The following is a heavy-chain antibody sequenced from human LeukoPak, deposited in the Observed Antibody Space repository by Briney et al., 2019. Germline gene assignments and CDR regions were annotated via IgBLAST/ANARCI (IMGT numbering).Heavy chain of an antibody. D-gene: IGHD2-2*01. V-gene: IGHV4-30-2*01. CDR3: ARTRYCSSTRRSGCPPYYFDY. CDR1: GGSISSGGYY. Sequence: SQTLSLTCTVSGGSISSGGYYWSWIRQPPGKGLEWIGYIYHSGSTNYNPSLKSRVTISVDTSKNQFSLKLSSVTAADTAVYYCARTRYCSSTRRSGCPPYYFDYWGQGTLVTVSS. CDR2: IYHSGST. J-gene: IGHJ4*02.